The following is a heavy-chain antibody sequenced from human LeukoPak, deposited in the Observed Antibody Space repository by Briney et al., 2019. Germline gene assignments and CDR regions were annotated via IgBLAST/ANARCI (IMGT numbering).Heavy chain of an antibody. CDR3: ARDNNRPGPITQEYDSSGYHDY. D-gene: IGHD3-22*01. Sequence: ASVKVSCKASGYTFTSYYMHWVRQAPGQGLEWMGIINPSGGSTSYAQKFQGRVTMTRDTSTSTVYMELSSLRSEDTAVHYCARDNNRPGPITQEYDSSGYHDYWGQGTLVTVSS. V-gene: IGHV1-46*01. CDR1: GYTFTSYY. CDR2: INPSGGST. J-gene: IGHJ4*02.